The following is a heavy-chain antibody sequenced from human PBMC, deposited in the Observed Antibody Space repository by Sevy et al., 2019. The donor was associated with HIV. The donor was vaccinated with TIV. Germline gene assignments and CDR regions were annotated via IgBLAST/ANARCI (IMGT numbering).Heavy chain of an antibody. J-gene: IGHJ4*02. CDR3: ARDPDYYDSCELDY. D-gene: IGHD3-22*01. CDR2: ISHDGSNE. V-gene: IGHV3-30*19. Sequence: GGSLRLSCVASGFTFRSFSMHWVRQAPGKGLEWVTLISHDGSNEYYADSVKGRFTISRDDSKNTLYLQMNSLRGEDTAVYFCARDPDYYDSCELDYWGQGTLVTVSS. CDR1: GFTFRSFS.